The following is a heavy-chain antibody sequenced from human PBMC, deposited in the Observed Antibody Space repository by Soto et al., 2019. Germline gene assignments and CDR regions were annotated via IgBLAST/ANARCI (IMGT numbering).Heavy chain of an antibody. CDR2: ISASGVST. Sequence: PGGSLRLSCAASGLTLSTSSMNWVRQAPGKGLEWVSAISASGVSTYYADSVKGRFTISRDNSKNTLYLQMSTLRAEDTAVYYCAKQNGIYDAVDIWGQGTMVTVSS. CDR3: AKQNGIYDAVDI. D-gene: IGHD1-26*01. CDR1: GLTLSTSS. V-gene: IGHV3-23*01. J-gene: IGHJ3*02.